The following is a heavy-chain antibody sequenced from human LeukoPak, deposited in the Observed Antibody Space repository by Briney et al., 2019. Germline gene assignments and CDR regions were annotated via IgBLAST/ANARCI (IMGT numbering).Heavy chain of an antibody. Sequence: SQTLSLTCAISGDSVSGNSAAWNWIRQSPSRGLEWLGRTYYRSKWYNDYAVSVKSRITINPDTSKNQFSLQLNSVTPEDTAVYYCARAWYSSGWYHYYGMDVWGQGTTVTVSS. J-gene: IGHJ6*02. V-gene: IGHV6-1*01. D-gene: IGHD6-19*01. CDR3: ARAWYSSGWYHYYGMDV. CDR2: TYYRSKWYN. CDR1: GDSVSGNSAA.